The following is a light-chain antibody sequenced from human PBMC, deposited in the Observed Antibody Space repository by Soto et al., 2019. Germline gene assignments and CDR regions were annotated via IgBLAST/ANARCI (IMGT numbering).Light chain of an antibody. CDR3: QQYDNLPTT. V-gene: IGKV1-33*01. CDR1: QDISNY. Sequence: DIHMTQSPSSLYATVGDRITITCQASQDISNYLNWYQQKPGKAPKLLIYDASNLETGVPSRFSGSGSGTDFTFTISSLQPADIATYYCQQYDNLPTTFGGEPKVDIK. CDR2: DAS. J-gene: IGKJ4*01.